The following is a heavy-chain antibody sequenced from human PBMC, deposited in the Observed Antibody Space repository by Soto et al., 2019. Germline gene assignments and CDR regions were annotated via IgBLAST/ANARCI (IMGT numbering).Heavy chain of an antibody. CDR3: ARERITMVRGMDY. V-gene: IGHV4-4*02. J-gene: IGHJ4*02. D-gene: IGHD3-10*01. CDR2: IYHSGST. CDR1: SGSISSSNW. Sequence: PSETLSLTCAVSSGSISSSNWWSWVRQPPGKGLEWIGEIYHSGSTNYNPSLKSRVTISVDKSKNQFSLKLSSVTAADTAVYYCARERITMVRGMDYWGQGTLVTVSS.